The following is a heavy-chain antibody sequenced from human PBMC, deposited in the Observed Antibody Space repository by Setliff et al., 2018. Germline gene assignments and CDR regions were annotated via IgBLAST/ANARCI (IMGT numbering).Heavy chain of an antibody. V-gene: IGHV4-39*01. J-gene: IGHJ3*01. CDR3: ARPLEESFGGVRDSDAFDV. Sequence: SETLSLTCTVSGGSIRSSYYYWGWIRQPPGKGLEWIGSIYYNGSTHFNPSLKSRVAISVDTSKNLLSLRVNSVTATDTAVYYCARPLEESFGGVRDSDAFDVWGQGTMVTVSS. D-gene: IGHD3-16*01. CDR1: GGSIRSSYYY. CDR2: IYYNGST.